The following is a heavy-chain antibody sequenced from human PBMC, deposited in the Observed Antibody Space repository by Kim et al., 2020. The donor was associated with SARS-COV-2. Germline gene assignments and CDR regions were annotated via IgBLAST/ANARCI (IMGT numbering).Heavy chain of an antibody. Sequence: TYAAESVKGRFTISREYSKNTMYLQRNRLRAEDTAVYYCAKEGYYYGMDVWGQGTTGTVSS. J-gene: IGHJ6*02. CDR3: AKEGYYYGMDV. CDR2: T. V-gene: IGHV3-23*01.